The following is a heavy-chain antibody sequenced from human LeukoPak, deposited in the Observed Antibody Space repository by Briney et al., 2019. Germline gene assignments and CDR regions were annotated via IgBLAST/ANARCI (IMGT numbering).Heavy chain of an antibody. V-gene: IGHV1-24*01. CDR3: ATGGSGWYDLPYFDY. D-gene: IGHD6-19*01. J-gene: IGHJ4*02. CDR2: FDHEDGET. CDR1: GYTLTELS. Sequence: ASVKVSCKVSGYTLTELSMHWVRQALGKGLEWMGGFDHEDGETIYAQKFQGRVTMTEDTSTDTAYMELSSLRSEDTAVYYCATGGSGWYDLPYFDYWGQGTLVTVSS.